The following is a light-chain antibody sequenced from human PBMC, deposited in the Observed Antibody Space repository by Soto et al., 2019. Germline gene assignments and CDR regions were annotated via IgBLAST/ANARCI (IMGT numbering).Light chain of an antibody. J-gene: IGKJ4*01. Sequence: EIVLTQSPGTLSLSPGDRATLSCRASESFISSCVAWYQQRPGQAPRLLIYDGSSRANGIPDRFSGSGSGTAFTLTISRLEPEDFAVDYCQLCGSSPPLTFAGGTKVEIK. CDR1: ESFISSC. CDR3: QLCGSSPPLT. V-gene: IGKV3-20*01. CDR2: DGS.